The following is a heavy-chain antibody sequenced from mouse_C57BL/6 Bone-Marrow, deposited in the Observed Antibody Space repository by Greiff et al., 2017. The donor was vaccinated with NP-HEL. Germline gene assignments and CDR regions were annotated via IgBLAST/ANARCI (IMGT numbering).Heavy chain of an antibody. Sequence: EVMLVESGGGLVQPGGSLKLSCAASGFTFSDYGMAWVRQAPRKGPEWVAFISNLAYSIYYADTVTGRFTISRENAKNTLYLEMSSLRSEDTAMYYCARQRYYGSSPYAMDYWGQGTSVTVSS. D-gene: IGHD1-1*01. CDR2: ISNLAYSI. J-gene: IGHJ4*01. CDR1: GFTFSDYG. V-gene: IGHV5-15*01. CDR3: ARQRYYGSSPYAMDY.